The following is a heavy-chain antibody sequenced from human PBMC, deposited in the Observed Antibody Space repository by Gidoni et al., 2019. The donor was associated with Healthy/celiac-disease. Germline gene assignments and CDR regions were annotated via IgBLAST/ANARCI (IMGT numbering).Heavy chain of an antibody. CDR2: IIPIFGTA. CDR3: ARELCSGGSCYSGYYYGMDV. V-gene: IGHV1-69*06. J-gene: IGHJ6*02. D-gene: IGHD2-15*01. CDR1: GGTFSSYA. Sequence: QVQLVQSGAEVKKPGSSVKVSCKASGGTFSSYAISWVRQAPGQGLEWMGGIIPIFGTANYAQKFQGRVTITAEKSTSTAYMELSSLRSEDTAVYYCARELCSGGSCYSGYYYGMDVWGQGTTVTVSS.